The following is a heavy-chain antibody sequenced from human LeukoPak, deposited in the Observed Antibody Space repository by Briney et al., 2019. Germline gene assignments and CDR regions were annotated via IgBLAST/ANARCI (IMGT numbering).Heavy chain of an antibody. J-gene: IGHJ1*01. V-gene: IGHV3-7*01. Sequence: QPGGSLRLSCGVSGFTFSSYWMSWVRQAPGKGLEWVANIKQDGSEKYYVDSVKGRFTISRDDAKNSLYLQMNSLRVEDTAVYYCAEGTTGWGQDTLVTVSS. CDR3: AEGTTG. CDR1: GFTFSSYW. CDR2: IKQDGSEK. D-gene: IGHD1-1*01.